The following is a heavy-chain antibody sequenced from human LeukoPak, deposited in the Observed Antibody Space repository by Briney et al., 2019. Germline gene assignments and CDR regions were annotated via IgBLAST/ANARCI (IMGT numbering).Heavy chain of an antibody. V-gene: IGHV1-69*04. D-gene: IGHD3-16*01. CDR1: GGTFSSYA. Sequence: GSSVKVSCKASGGTFSSYAISWVRQAPGQGLEWMGRIIPILGIANYAQKFQGRVTITADKSTSTAYMELSSLRSEDTAVYYCARIWGGSHYYYYYMDVWGKGTTVTVSS. J-gene: IGHJ6*03. CDR2: IIPILGIA. CDR3: ARIWGGSHYYYYYMDV.